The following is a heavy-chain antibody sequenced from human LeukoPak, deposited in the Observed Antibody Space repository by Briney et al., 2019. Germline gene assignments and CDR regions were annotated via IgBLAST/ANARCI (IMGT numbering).Heavy chain of an antibody. CDR1: GYTFTRYG. V-gene: IGHV1-46*01. Sequence: ASVKVSCKASGYTFTRYGISWVRQAPGQGLEWMGIINPSGGSTSYAQKFQGRVTMTRDMSTSTVYMELSSLRSEDTAVYYCARDLFRRMTTVTPGYYWGQGTLVTVSS. J-gene: IGHJ4*02. D-gene: IGHD4-11*01. CDR3: ARDLFRRMTTVTPGYY. CDR2: INPSGGST.